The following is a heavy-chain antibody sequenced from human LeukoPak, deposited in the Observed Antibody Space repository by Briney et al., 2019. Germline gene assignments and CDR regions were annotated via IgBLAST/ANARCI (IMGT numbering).Heavy chain of an antibody. J-gene: IGHJ4*02. Sequence: KPGGSLRLSCAASGFTFSSYSMNWVRQAPGKGLEWVSSISSSSSYIYYADSVKGRFTISRDNAKNSLYLQMNSLRAEDTAVYYCARDLFGYSYGYRGDFDYWGQGTLVTVSS. V-gene: IGHV3-21*01. CDR1: GFTFSSYS. CDR2: ISSSSSYI. CDR3: ARDLFGYSYGYRGDFDY. D-gene: IGHD5-18*01.